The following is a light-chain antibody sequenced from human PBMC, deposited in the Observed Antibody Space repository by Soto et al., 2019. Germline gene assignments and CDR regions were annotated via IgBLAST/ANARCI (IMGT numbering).Light chain of an antibody. CDR3: QNYNSAPRT. Sequence: DIQMTQSPSSLSASIGDRVTISCRASQGISNDLAWYQQKPGKVPYLLIYAASTSHSGVPSRFRGSGSGTDVTLTISSLQPEDVATYYCQNYNSAPRTFGQGTKVDIK. V-gene: IGKV1-27*01. J-gene: IGKJ1*01. CDR1: QGISND. CDR2: AAS.